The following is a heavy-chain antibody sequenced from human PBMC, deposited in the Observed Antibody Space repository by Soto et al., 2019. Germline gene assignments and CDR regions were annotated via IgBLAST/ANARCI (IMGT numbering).Heavy chain of an antibody. J-gene: IGHJ4*02. D-gene: IGHD1-1*01. CDR1: GFTFRRYS. CDR2: ISSSSGDI. V-gene: IGHV3-21*01. Sequence: GGSQRLSCAASGFTFRRYSMNWVRQPPGKGLEWVSSISSSSGDINYADSVKGRFTISRDNAKNTLYLQMNSLRAEDTAVYYCASAHAYNWNPETDWGQGTLVTVSS. CDR3: ASAHAYNWNPETD.